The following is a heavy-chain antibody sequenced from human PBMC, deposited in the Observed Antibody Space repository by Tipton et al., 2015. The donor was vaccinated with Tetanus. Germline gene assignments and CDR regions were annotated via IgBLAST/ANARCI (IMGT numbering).Heavy chain of an antibody. CDR2: INPNSGGT. Sequence: QLVQSGAEVKKPGASVKVSCKASGYTFTGYYMHWVRQAPGQGLEWMGWINPNSGGTNYAQKFQGRVTMTTDTSASTAYMELRSLRSDDTAVYYCARDLQVGATSHFDYWGQGTLVTVSS. J-gene: IGHJ4*02. V-gene: IGHV1-2*02. CDR1: GYTFTGYY. D-gene: IGHD1-26*01. CDR3: ARDLQVGATSHFDY.